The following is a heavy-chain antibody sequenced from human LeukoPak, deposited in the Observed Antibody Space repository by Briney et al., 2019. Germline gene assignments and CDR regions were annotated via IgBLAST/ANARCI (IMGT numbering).Heavy chain of an antibody. CDR3: AELGIPMIGGV. J-gene: IGHJ6*04. V-gene: IGHV3-48*03. CDR1: GFTFSSYE. CDR2: ISSNVSTI. D-gene: IGHD3-10*02. Sequence: PGGSLRLSCAASGFTFSSYEMNWVRQAPGKGLEWGSYISSNVSTIYYADSVKGRFTISRDNAKNSLYLQMNSLRAEDTAVYYCAELGIPMIGGVWGKGTTVTISS.